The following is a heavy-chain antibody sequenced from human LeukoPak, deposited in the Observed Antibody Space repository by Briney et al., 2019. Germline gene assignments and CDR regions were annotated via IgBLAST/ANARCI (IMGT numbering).Heavy chain of an antibody. CDR3: ARVRLDRSERNLDAFEN. J-gene: IGHJ3*02. V-gene: IGHV3-53*01. CDR1: GFTFSSYW. D-gene: IGHD1-14*01. CDR2: IYSGGST. Sequence: PGGSLRLSCAASGFTFSSYWMTWVRQAPGKGLEWVSSIYSGGSTYYADSVEGRFTISRDNSKNMVYLQMNSLRAGDTAVYFCARVRLDRSERNLDAFENWGQGTMVTVSS.